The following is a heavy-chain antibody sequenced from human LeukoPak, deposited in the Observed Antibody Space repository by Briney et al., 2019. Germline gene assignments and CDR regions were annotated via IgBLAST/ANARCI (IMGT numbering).Heavy chain of an antibody. D-gene: IGHD3-10*01. V-gene: IGHV5-51*01. CDR3: ARQRITMVRGVILRPFDY. CDR1: GYSFTSYW. Sequence: GESLKISCKGSGYSFTSYWIGWVRQMPGKGLEWMGIIYPGDSDTRYSPSFQGQVTISADKSISTAYLQWSSLKASDTAMYYCARQRITMVRGVILRPFDYWGQGTLVTVSS. J-gene: IGHJ4*02. CDR2: IYPGDSDT.